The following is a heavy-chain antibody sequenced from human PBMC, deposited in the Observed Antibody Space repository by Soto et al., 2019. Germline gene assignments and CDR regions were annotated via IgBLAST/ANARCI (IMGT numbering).Heavy chain of an antibody. CDR1: GYIFTSYW. V-gene: IGHV5-10-1*01. CDR3: ATIQTLGYCSGGSCYPSFYYGMDV. CDR2: IDPSDSYT. D-gene: IGHD2-15*01. Sequence: GEPLKISCNGSGYIFTSYWISWGRQMPGKGLEWMGRIDPSDSYTNYSPSFQGHVTISADKSISTAYLQWSSLKASDTAMYYCATIQTLGYCSGGSCYPSFYYGMDVWGQGTTVTVSS. J-gene: IGHJ6*02.